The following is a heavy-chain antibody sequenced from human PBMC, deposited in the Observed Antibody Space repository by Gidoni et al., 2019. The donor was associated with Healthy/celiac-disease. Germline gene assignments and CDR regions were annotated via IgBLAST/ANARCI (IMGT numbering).Heavy chain of an antibody. J-gene: IGHJ5*02. Sequence: QVQLVQSGAEVKKPGASVKVSCKASGYTFTSYGISWVRQAPGQGLEWMGWIIAYNGNTNYAQKLQGRVTMTTDTSTSTAYMELRSLRSDDTAVYYCARVLSGWYWNNWFDPWGQGTLVTVSS. V-gene: IGHV1-18*01. CDR1: GYTFTSYG. CDR3: ARVLSGWYWNNWFDP. CDR2: IIAYNGNT. D-gene: IGHD6-19*01.